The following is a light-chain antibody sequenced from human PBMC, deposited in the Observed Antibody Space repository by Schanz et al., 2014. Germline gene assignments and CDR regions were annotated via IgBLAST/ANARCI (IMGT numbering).Light chain of an antibody. CDR1: QSVSSL. J-gene: IGKJ1*01. CDR3: QQYNGGT. CDR2: GAS. Sequence: ETVMTQSPATLSVSPGERATLSCRASQSVSSLLAWYHQRPGQAPRLLIYGASTRATGIPARFSGSGSGTEFTLTISSLQSEDFAVYYCQQYNGGTFGQGTKVEIK. V-gene: IGKV3-15*01.